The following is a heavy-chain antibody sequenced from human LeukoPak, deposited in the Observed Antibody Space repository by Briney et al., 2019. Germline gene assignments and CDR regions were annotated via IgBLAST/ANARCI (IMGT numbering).Heavy chain of an antibody. J-gene: IGHJ6*03. V-gene: IGHV1-8*02. Sequence: ASVKVSCKASGYTFTSYDINWVRQATGQGLEWMGWMNPNSGNTGYAQKLQGRVTMTTDTSTSTAYMELRSLRSDDTAVYYCARVPATVEYYYYYYYMDVWGKGTTVTVSS. D-gene: IGHD4-23*01. CDR3: ARVPATVEYYYYYYYMDV. CDR1: GYTFTSYD. CDR2: MNPNSGNT.